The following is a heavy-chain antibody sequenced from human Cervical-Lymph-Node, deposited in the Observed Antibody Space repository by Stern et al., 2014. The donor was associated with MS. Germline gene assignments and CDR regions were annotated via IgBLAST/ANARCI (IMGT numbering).Heavy chain of an antibody. J-gene: IGHJ3*02. D-gene: IGHD3-22*01. CDR3: ARQGNYHDSHAFDI. CDR1: GYSFSSHW. V-gene: IGHV5-51*01. CDR2: LYPGASDT. Sequence: DQLVQSGAEVKKSGESLKISCKGAGYSFSSHWIAWVRQKPGKGLEWMGILYPGASDTRHSPSFQGHVSISVDKSSSTAYLQWSSLTDSDTAIYYCARQGNYHDSHAFDIWGQGTMVIVSS.